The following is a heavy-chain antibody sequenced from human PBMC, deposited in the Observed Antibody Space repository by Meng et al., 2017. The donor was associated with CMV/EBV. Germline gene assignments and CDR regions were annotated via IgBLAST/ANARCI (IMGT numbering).Heavy chain of an antibody. Sequence: GESLKISCAASGFTFSSYAMHWVRQAPGKGLEWVAVISYDGSNKYYADSVKGRFTISRDNSKNTLYLQMNSLRAEDTAVYYCARDLSNYDILTGYQYYYYGMDVWGQGTTVTVSS. J-gene: IGHJ6*02. CDR1: GFTFSSYA. CDR3: ARDLSNYDILTGYQYYYYGMDV. CDR2: ISYDGSNK. D-gene: IGHD3-9*01. V-gene: IGHV3-30-3*01.